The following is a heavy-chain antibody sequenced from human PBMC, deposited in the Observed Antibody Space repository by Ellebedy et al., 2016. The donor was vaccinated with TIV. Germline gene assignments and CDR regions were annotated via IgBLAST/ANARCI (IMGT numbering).Heavy chain of an antibody. Sequence: MPSETLSLTCAVSGGSISSSNWWSWVRQPPGKGLEWIGEIYHSGSTNYNPSLKSRVTISVDKSKNQFSLKLSSVTAADTAVYYCARLLSLVQDFYYYYGMDVWGQGTTVTVSS. J-gene: IGHJ6*02. CDR2: IYHSGST. CDR3: ARLLSLVQDFYYYYGMDV. V-gene: IGHV4-4*02. CDR1: GGSISSSNW. D-gene: IGHD2-21*01.